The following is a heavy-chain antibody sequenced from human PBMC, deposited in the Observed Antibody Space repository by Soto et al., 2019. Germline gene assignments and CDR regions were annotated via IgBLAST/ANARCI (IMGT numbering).Heavy chain of an antibody. CDR3: ARAWQYSSGFFDY. Sequence: PSETLSLTCTVSGWSINTYYWSWIRQPPGKGLEWIGSIYYSGSTYYNPSLKSRVTISVDTSKNQFSLKLSSVTAADTAVYYCARAWQYSSGFFDYWGQGTLVTVSS. CDR1: GWSINTYY. V-gene: IGHV4-59*08. D-gene: IGHD6-19*01. J-gene: IGHJ4*02. CDR2: IYYSGST.